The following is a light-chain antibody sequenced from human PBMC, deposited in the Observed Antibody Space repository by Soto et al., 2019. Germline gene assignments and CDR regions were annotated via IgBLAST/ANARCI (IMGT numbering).Light chain of an antibody. CDR1: QTIRSNY. CDR3: QQYGSSPWT. V-gene: IGKV3-20*01. J-gene: IGKJ1*01. Sequence: ETALTQSPGTLSLSPGERVTLSCRASQTIRSNYLAWYRQTPGQAPRLLIYGASNRATGIADRFSGSGSGTDFTLIISRLEPEDFALYYCQQYGSSPWTFGQGTKVEIK. CDR2: GAS.